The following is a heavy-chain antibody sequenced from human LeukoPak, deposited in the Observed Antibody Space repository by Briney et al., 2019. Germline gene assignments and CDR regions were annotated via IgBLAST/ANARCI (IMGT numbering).Heavy chain of an antibody. Sequence: GGSLRLSCAASGFTFSSYAMNWVRQAPGKGLEWVSGISGSGRTTYYADSVKGRFTISRDNSKNTLHLQMNSLRAEDTAVYFCAKVGATAGTLRIEYFQHWGQGTLVTVSS. D-gene: IGHD6-13*01. CDR3: AKVGATAGTLRIEYFQH. J-gene: IGHJ1*01. CDR2: ISGSGRTT. V-gene: IGHV3-23*01. CDR1: GFTFSSYA.